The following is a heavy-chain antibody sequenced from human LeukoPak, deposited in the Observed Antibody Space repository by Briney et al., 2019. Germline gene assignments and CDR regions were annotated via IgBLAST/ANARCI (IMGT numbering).Heavy chain of an antibody. D-gene: IGHD6-19*01. CDR3: ARDMGSGWYWDGYFQR. J-gene: IGHJ1*01. CDR1: GYTFTSYG. Sequence: GASVKVSCKASGYTFTSYGISWVRQAPGQGLEWMGWISAYNGNTNYAQKLQGRVTMTTDTSTSTAYMELRSLRSDDTAVYYCARDMGSGWYWDGYFQRWGQGTLVTVSS. V-gene: IGHV1-18*01. CDR2: ISAYNGNT.